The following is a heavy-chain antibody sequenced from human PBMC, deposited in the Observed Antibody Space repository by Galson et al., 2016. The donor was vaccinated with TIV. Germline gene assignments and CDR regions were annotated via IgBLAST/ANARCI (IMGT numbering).Heavy chain of an antibody. V-gene: IGHV4-59*01. CDR1: GGSISSYF. D-gene: IGHD2-8*01. Sequence: ETLSLPCTVSGGSISSYFWSWIRQPPGKGLEWIGNIYYTGTTNSNPSLKSRVTISGDISKNQFSLKLRSVTAADTAVYYCARDNANFPRALDYWGQGTLVTVSS. CDR2: IYYTGTT. CDR3: ARDNANFPRALDY. J-gene: IGHJ4*02.